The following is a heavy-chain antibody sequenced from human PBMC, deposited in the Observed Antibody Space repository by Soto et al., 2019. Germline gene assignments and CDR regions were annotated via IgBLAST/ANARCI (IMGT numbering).Heavy chain of an antibody. V-gene: IGHV3-11*05. Sequence: QVQLVESGGGLVKPGGSLRLSCAASGFTFSDYYMSWIRQAPGKGLEWVSYISSSSSYTNCADSVKGRFTISRDNAKNSLYLQMNSLRAEDTAVYYCATGQYYYDSSGYYYSWGQGTLVTVSS. CDR1: GFTFSDYY. D-gene: IGHD3-22*01. J-gene: IGHJ4*02. CDR2: ISSSSSYT. CDR3: ATGQYYYDSSGYYYS.